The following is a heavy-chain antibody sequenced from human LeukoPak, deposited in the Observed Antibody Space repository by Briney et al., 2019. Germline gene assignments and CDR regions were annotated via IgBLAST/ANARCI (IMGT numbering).Heavy chain of an antibody. CDR3: AQGGSEIYYFYHGMDV. J-gene: IGHJ6*02. Sequence: PGGSLRLSCAASGFTFSSYGMHWVRQAPGKGLEWVAVTSYDGSNRYYSDSVKGRFTISRDNSKNTLYLQMNSLRSDDTAVYYCAQGGSEIYYFYHGMDVWGRGTTVTVSS. CDR2: TSYDGSNR. CDR1: GFTFSSYG. V-gene: IGHV3-30*03. D-gene: IGHD3-10*01.